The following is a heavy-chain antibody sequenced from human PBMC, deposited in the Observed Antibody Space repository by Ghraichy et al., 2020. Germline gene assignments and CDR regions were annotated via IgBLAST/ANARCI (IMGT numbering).Heavy chain of an antibody. V-gene: IGHV3-23*01. Sequence: GGSLRLSCAASGFTFSSYAMSWVRQAPGKGLEWVAAISDGGAFTYYGDAVKGRFTISRENSENTLYVQMNSLRVEDAAVYYCAKGGGARPPYQPLDVWGKGTTVTVSS. D-gene: IGHD1-26*01. CDR2: ISDGGAFT. CDR3: AKGGGARPPYQPLDV. CDR1: GFTFSSYA. J-gene: IGHJ6*04.